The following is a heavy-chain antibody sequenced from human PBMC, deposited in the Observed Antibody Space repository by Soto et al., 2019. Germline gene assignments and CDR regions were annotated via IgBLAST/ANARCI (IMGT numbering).Heavy chain of an antibody. Sequence: EVQLLESGGGLVQPGGSLRLSCAASGFTFSSYAMSWVRQAPGKGLEWVSAISGSGGSTYYADSVKGRFTISRDNSKNTLDLQMNSLRDEDTAVYYCAKGGEFKPVVTLWDYYYMDVWGKGTTVTVSS. V-gene: IGHV3-23*01. CDR2: ISGSGGST. CDR1: GFTFSSYA. CDR3: AKGGEFKPVVTLWDYYYMDV. D-gene: IGHD2-21*02. J-gene: IGHJ6*03.